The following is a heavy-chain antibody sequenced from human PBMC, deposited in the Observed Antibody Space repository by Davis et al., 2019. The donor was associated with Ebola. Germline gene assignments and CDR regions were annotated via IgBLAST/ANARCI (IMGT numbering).Heavy chain of an antibody. J-gene: IGHJ4*02. CDR1: GDSVPLGSTG. V-gene: IGHV6-1*01. CDR3: ARGWLRSAFDQ. CDR2: TYYSSKWYT. Sequence: HSQTLSLTCAISGDSVPLGSTGWNRIRQSPLRGLEWLGRTYYSSKWYTDSTLSVKSRITISADTAKNQLSLHLDSVTPEDTAVYYCARGWLRSAFDQWGQGTLVTVSS. D-gene: IGHD5-12*01.